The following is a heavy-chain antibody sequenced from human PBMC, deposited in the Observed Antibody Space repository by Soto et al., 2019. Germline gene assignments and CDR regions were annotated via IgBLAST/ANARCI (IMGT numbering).Heavy chain of an antibody. V-gene: IGHV3-30*18. CDR3: AKDGDIAAAAYYFDY. D-gene: IGHD6-13*01. J-gene: IGHJ4*02. CDR1: GFTFSSYG. CDR2: MSYDGSDK. Sequence: GGSLRLSCAASGFTFSSYGMHWVRQAPGKGLEWVAVMSYDGSDKYYADSVKGRFTISRDNSKNTLYLQMNSLRVEDTAVYYCAKDGDIAAAAYYFDYWGQGTLVTV.